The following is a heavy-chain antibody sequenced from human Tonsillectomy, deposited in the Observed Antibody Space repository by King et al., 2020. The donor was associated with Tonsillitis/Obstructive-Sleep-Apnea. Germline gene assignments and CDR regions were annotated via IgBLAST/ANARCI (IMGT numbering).Heavy chain of an antibody. CDR2: ISYDGSNK. J-gene: IGHJ4*02. CDR1: GFTFSSYA. D-gene: IGHD4-11*01. Sequence: VQLVESGGGVVQPGRSLRLSCAASGFTFSSYAMHWVRQAPGKGLEWVAVISYDGSNKYYADSVKGRFTISRDNSKNTLYLQINRLRAEDTAVYYCAREGDYSNYEECFDYWGQRTLVTVSS. V-gene: IGHV3-30*04. CDR3: AREGDYSNYEECFDY.